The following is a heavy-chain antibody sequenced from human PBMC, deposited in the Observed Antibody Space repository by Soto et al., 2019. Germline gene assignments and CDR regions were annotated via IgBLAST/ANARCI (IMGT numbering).Heavy chain of an antibody. Sequence: EVQLLESGGGLVQPGGSLRLSCAASGFTFSTYNMNWVRQAPGKGLEWVSFISYNGKTIYYADPVKGRFTISRDNAKNSLYLQMNSLRDEDTAVYFCSIFEASGPLDVWGQGTTVTVS. D-gene: IGHD3-10*01. CDR3: SIFEASGPLDV. V-gene: IGHV3-48*02. CDR2: ISYNGKTI. J-gene: IGHJ6*02. CDR1: GFTFSTYN.